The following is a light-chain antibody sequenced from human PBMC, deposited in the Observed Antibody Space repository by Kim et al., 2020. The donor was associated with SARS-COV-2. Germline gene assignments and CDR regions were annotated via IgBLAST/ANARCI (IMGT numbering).Light chain of an antibody. V-gene: IGKV1-33*01. CDR3: QQYDTLPGYS. CDR2: DAS. CDR1: QDISNY. Sequence: ASVGDRVTITCQASQDISNYLNWYQQKPGKAPKLLIYDASNLETGVPSRFSGSGSGTDFTFTISSLQPEDIATYYCQQYDTLPGYSFGQGTKLEI. J-gene: IGKJ2*03.